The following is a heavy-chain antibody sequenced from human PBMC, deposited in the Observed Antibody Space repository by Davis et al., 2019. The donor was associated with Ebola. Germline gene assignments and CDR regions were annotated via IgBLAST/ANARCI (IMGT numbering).Heavy chain of an antibody. V-gene: IGHV1-3*01. CDR2: INAGDGKI. CDR1: GYTFINYA. CDR3: ARMLWSGYYFDY. J-gene: IGHJ4*02. Sequence: ASVKVSCKASGYTFINYAIHWVRQAPGQRLEWMGWINAGDGKIIYSENFQSRLTITRDTSATTAYMELSSLRSEDTAAYYCARMLWSGYYFDYWGQGTLVTVSS. D-gene: IGHD3-10*02.